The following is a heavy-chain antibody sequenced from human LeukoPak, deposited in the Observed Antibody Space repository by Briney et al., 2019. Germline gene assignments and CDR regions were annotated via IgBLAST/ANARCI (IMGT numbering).Heavy chain of an antibody. V-gene: IGHV3-23*01. D-gene: IGHD3-10*01. CDR2: IGGSGSST. CDR3: AKLWFGELGAVYFDY. Sequence: GGSLRLSCAASGFRFSNYAMSWVRQAPGKGLEWVSGIGGSGSSTYYADSVKGRFTISRDNSKNTLYLQMNSLRAEDMAVYYCAKLWFGELGAVYFDYWGQGTLVTVSS. CDR1: GFRFSNYA. J-gene: IGHJ4*02.